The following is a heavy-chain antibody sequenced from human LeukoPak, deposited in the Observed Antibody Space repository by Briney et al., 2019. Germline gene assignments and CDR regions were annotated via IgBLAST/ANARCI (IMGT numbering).Heavy chain of an antibody. J-gene: IGHJ3*02. CDR3: ARDLITVTKGFDI. CDR1: GDSFSSHY. D-gene: IGHD4-17*01. Sequence: SETLSLTCTVSGDSFSSHYWSWIRQPPGKGLEWIGYIPYSGSTNYNPSLKSRVTISVDTSKNQFSLKLSSVTAADTAVYYCARDLITVTKGFDIWGQGTMVSVSS. V-gene: IGHV4-59*11. CDR2: IPYSGST.